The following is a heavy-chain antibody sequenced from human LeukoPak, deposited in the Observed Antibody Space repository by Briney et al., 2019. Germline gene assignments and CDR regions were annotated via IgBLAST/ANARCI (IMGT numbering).Heavy chain of an antibody. CDR3: TTDSHYYDSSGYFLYYFDY. CDR2: IKSKTDGGTT. CDR1: GFTFSNAW. Sequence: GGSLRLSCAASGFTFSNAWMSWVRQAPGKGLEWVGRIKSKTDGGTTDYAAPVKGRFTISRDDSKNTLYLQMNSLKTEDTAVYYCTTDSHYYDSSGYFLYYFDYWGQGTLGTVSS. J-gene: IGHJ4*02. V-gene: IGHV3-15*01. D-gene: IGHD3-22*01.